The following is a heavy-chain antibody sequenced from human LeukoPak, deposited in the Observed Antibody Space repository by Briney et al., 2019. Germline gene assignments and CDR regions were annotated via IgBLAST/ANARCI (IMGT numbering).Heavy chain of an antibody. V-gene: IGHV4-34*01. CDR3: ARGRVRGIAAAGSLSY. Sequence: SETLSRTCAVYGGSFSGYYWSWIRQPPGKGLEWIGEINHSGSTNYNPSLKSRVTISVDTSKNQFSLKLSSVTAADTAVYYCARGRVRGIAAAGSLSYWGQGTLVTVSS. D-gene: IGHD6-13*01. J-gene: IGHJ4*02. CDR1: GGSFSGYY. CDR2: INHSGST.